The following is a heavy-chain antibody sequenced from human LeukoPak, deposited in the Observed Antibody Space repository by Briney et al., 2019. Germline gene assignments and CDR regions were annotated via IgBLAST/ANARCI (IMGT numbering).Heavy chain of an antibody. V-gene: IGHV3-30*14. Sequence: GGSLRLSCAASGFTFSSYAMHWVRQAPGKGLEWVAVISYDGSNKYYADSVKGRFTISRDNSKNTLYLQMNSLRAEDTAVYYCARSTTADLVFDYWGQGTLVTVSS. J-gene: IGHJ4*02. CDR3: ARSTTADLVFDY. D-gene: IGHD2-21*02. CDR2: ISYDGSNK. CDR1: GFTFSSYA.